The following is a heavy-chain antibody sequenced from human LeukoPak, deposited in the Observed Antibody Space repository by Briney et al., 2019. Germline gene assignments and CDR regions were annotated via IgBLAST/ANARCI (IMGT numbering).Heavy chain of an antibody. CDR2: IYHSGST. Sequence: SETLSLTCAVSGGSISSGGYSWSWIRQPPGKGLEWIGYIYHSGSTYYNPSLKSRVTISVDRSKNQFSLKLSSVTAADTAVYYCARVRIPYYYGSGSYYKARTTYFDYWGQGTLVTVSS. D-gene: IGHD3-10*01. CDR3: ARVRIPYYYGSGSYYKARTTYFDY. CDR1: GGSISSGGYS. J-gene: IGHJ4*02. V-gene: IGHV4-30-2*01.